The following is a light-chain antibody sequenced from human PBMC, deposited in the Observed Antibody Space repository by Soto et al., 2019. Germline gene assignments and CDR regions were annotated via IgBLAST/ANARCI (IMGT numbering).Light chain of an antibody. J-gene: IGLJ3*02. CDR2: GNS. Sequence: QAVVTQPPSVSGAPGQRVTISCTGSSSNIGAGYDVHWYQQLPGTAPKLLIYGNSNRPSGVPDRFSGSKSGTSASLAITGLQAEDEADYYCQSYDSIQSALFGGGTQLTVL. V-gene: IGLV1-40*01. CDR3: QSYDSIQSAL. CDR1: SSNIGAGYD.